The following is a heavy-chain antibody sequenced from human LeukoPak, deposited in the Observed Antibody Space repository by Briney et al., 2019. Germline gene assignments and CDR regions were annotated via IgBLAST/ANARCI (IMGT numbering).Heavy chain of an antibody. CDR3: AKDNKGSNYYDSSGMDV. CDR1: GFTFSSYA. J-gene: IGHJ6*02. V-gene: IGHV3-23*01. CDR2: ISGSGDNT. D-gene: IGHD3-22*01. Sequence: HSGGSLRLSCAASGFTFSSYAMSWVRQAPGKGLEWVSGISGSGDNTYYADSVKGRFTISRDNSKNTLYVQVNSLGTEDTAAYYCAKDNKGSNYYDSSGMDVWGQGTTVTVSS.